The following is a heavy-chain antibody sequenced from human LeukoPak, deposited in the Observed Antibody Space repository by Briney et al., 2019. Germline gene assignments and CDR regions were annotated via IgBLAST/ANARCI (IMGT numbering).Heavy chain of an antibody. CDR3: ATCSSTSCYANNYYYYMDV. Sequence: SETLSLTCTVSGGSISSYYWSWIRQPPGKGLEWIGYIYYSGSTNYNPSLKSRVTISVDTSKNQFSLKLSSVTAADTAVYYYATCSSTSCYANNYYYYMDVWGKGTTVTVSS. D-gene: IGHD2-2*01. CDR2: IYYSGST. CDR1: GGSISSYY. V-gene: IGHV4-59*01. J-gene: IGHJ6*03.